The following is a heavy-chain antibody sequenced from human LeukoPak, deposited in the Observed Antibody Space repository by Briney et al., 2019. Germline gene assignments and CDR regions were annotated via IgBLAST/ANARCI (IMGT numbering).Heavy chain of an antibody. D-gene: IGHD3-10*01. CDR3: ARQDGYYCGSGILFDY. CDR1: GGSISSSSYY. V-gene: IGHV4-39*01. Sequence: SETLSLTCTVSGGSISSSSYYWGWIRQPPGKGLEWIGSIYYSGSTYYNPSLKSRVTISVDTSKNQFSLKLSSVTAADTAVYYCARQDGYYCGSGILFDYWGQGTLVTVSS. J-gene: IGHJ4*02. CDR2: IYYSGST.